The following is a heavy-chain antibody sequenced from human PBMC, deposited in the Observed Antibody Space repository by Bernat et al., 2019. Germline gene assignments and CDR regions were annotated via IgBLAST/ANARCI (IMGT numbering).Heavy chain of an antibody. CDR2: IKGDGSET. CDR1: GFNFRSSW. V-gene: IGHV3-7*03. CDR3: VRDTDY. J-gene: IGHJ4*02. Sequence: EVQLVESGGDLVQPGGSLTLSCAASGFNFRSSWMRWIRQAPEKGLEWVANIKGDGSETYYVDAVKGRFTISRDNTKNSMYLQMNSLRAEDTALYYCVRDTDYWGQGTLVTVSS.